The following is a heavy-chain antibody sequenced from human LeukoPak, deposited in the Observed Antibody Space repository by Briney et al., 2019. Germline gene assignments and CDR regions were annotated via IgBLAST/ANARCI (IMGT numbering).Heavy chain of an antibody. V-gene: IGHV3-23*01. J-gene: IGHJ4*02. D-gene: IGHD6-13*01. CDR2: ISGSGGST. Sequence: GGSLRLPCAASGFTFSNYAMSWVRQAPGKGLEWVSAISGSGGSTYYADSVKGRFTISRDNSKNTLYLQMNSLRAEDTAVYYCAKVIDSSSWYYFDYWGQGTLVTVSS. CDR3: AKVIDSSSWYYFDY. CDR1: GFTFSNYA.